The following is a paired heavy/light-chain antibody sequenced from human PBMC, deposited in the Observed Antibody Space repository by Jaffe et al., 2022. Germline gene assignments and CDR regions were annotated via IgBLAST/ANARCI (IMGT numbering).Light chain of an antibody. CDR3: QQYDISPLT. CDR2: RAS. CDR1: QSVSSNY. Sequence: EIVLTQSPGTLSLSPGERATLSCRASQSVSSNYLAWYQQKPGQAPRLLIHRASSRATGIPDRFSGSGSGTDFTLTISRLEPEDFAVYYCQQYDISPLTFGGGTKVEI. V-gene: IGKV3-20*01. J-gene: IGKJ4*01.
Heavy chain of an antibody. V-gene: IGHV2-5*01. CDR1: GFSLSTFTVG. Sequence: QITLKESGPTLVKPTQTLTLTCTFSGFSLSTFTVGVGWIRQPPGQALEWLALIYWNDDTRYNPSLKSRLTITKDTSKNQVVLTMTNMDPVDTATYYCAHRRGSSEMIWTKSDYFDYWGQGTLVTVSS. CDR3: AHRRGSSEMIWTKSDYFDY. D-gene: IGHD6-6*01. CDR2: IYWNDDT. J-gene: IGHJ4*02.